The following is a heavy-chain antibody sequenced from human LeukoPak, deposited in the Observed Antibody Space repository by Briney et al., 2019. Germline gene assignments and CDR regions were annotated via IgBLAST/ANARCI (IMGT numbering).Heavy chain of an antibody. J-gene: IGHJ3*02. CDR3: ARVTTGAFDI. Sequence: GGSLRLXCAASGFTFSTYSMNWVRQAPGKGLESVSSISSGTSYIYYADSVEGRFTISRDNAKNSLYLQMNSLRAEDTAVYYCARVTTGAFDIWGQGTMVTVSS. CDR2: ISSGTSYI. CDR1: GFTFSTYS. V-gene: IGHV3-21*01. D-gene: IGHD1-1*01.